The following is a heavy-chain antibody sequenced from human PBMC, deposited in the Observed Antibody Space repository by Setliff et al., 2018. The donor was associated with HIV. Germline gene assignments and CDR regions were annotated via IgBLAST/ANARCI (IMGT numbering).Heavy chain of an antibody. V-gene: IGHV4-59*12. J-gene: IGHJ4*02. CDR3: ARGAYRDGYDY. D-gene: IGHD5-18*01. CDR1: GASISSYY. Sequence: PSETLSLTCTVSGASISSYYWSRIRQPPGKGLEWIGYIDYDGRTDYNPSLETRVTISFDTSKNQLSLKLTSVAATDTAVYYCARGAYRDGYDYWGQGALVTVSS. CDR2: IDYDGRT.